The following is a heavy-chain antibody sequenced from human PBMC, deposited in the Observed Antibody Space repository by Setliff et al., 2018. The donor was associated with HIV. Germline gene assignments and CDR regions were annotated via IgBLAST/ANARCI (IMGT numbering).Heavy chain of an antibody. V-gene: IGHV4-4*09. CDR1: GGSISSYY. Sequence: SETLSLTCTVSGGSISSYYWSWIRQPPGKGLEWIGYINTSGTTNYNPSLKSRVTISLDTSKNQFSLKLTSVTAADTAVYYCARDRHSSGLGSYGPWGPGILVTVSS. J-gene: IGHJ5*02. CDR3: ARDRHSSGLGSYGP. D-gene: IGHD3-10*01. CDR2: INTSGTT.